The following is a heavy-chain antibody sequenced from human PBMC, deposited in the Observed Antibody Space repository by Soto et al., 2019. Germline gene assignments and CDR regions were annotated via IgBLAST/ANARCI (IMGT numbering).Heavy chain of an antibody. D-gene: IGHD5-12*01. Sequence: QVQLVESGGGVVQPGRSLRLSCAASGFTFSSYGMRWVRQAPGKELEWVAVISYDGSNKYYADSVKGRFTISRDNSKNTLYLQMNSLRAEDTAVYYCAKDGWLQLFLPRDWGQGTLVTVSS. CDR2: ISYDGSNK. CDR1: GFTFSSYG. J-gene: IGHJ4*02. V-gene: IGHV3-30*18. CDR3: AKDGWLQLFLPRD.